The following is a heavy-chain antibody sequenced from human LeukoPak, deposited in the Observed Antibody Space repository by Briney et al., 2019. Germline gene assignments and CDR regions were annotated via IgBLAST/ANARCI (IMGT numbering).Heavy chain of an antibody. CDR1: GGSISSYY. V-gene: IGHV4-59*12. Sequence: SETLSLTCTVSGGSISSYYWSWIRQPPGKGLEWIGYNYYSGSTNYNPSLKSRVTISVDTSKNQFSLKLSSVTAADTAVYYCAREGEWLDFDYWGQGTLVTVSS. J-gene: IGHJ4*02. D-gene: IGHD6-19*01. CDR3: AREGEWLDFDY. CDR2: NYYSGST.